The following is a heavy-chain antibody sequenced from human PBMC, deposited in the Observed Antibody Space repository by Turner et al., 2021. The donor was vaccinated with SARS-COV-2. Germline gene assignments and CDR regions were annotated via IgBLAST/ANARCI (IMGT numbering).Heavy chain of an antibody. CDR3: ARSWGGILTGYSFDP. J-gene: IGHJ5*02. D-gene: IGHD3-9*01. Sequence: QVQLQQRGAGLLKPSETLSLTCAVYGGSFSGYYWSWIRQPPGKGLEWIGEIYHSGSTNYNPSLKSRVTISVDTSKNQFSLKLSSVTAADTAVYYCARSWGGILTGYSFDPWGQGTLVTVSS. CDR1: GGSFSGYY. CDR2: IYHSGST. V-gene: IGHV4-34*01.